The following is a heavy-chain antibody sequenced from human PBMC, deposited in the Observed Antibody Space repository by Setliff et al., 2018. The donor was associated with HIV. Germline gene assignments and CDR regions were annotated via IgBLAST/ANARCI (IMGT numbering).Heavy chain of an antibody. J-gene: IGHJ5*02. CDR3: ARVRYCSGGSCYGGEYWFDP. CDR2: IHPSGGST. V-gene: IGHV1-46*01. CDR1: GYTFTSYY. D-gene: IGHD2-15*01. Sequence: ASVKVSCKASGYTFTSYYIHWVRQAPGHGLEWMGVIHPSGGSTSYAQSFQDRVTMTRDTSTSTVYMEMISLRSEDTAVYYCARVRYCSGGSCYGGEYWFDPWGQGTLVTVSS.